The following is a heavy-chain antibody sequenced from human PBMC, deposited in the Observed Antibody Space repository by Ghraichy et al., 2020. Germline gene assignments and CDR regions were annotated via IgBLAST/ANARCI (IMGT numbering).Heavy chain of an antibody. CDR3: ARGRTHNDFWGGYRRPFNWFGP. V-gene: IGHV4-34*01. J-gene: IGHJ5*02. CDR2: ITHSGST. CDR1: GGSFSGYY. D-gene: IGHD3-3*01. Sequence: SETLSLTCAVYGGSFSGYYWSWIRQPPGKGLEWVGEITHSGSTNYNPSLKSRVTVSVDTSKNQFSLKLSSVTAADTAVYYCARGRTHNDFWGGYRRPFNWFGPWGQGVLVTVAS.